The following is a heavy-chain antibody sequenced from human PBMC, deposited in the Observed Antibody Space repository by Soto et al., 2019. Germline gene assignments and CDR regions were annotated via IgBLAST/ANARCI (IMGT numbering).Heavy chain of an antibody. D-gene: IGHD5-18*01. CDR2: IIPILGIA. CDR3: ARESDTAMATGYDY. CDR1: GGTFSSYT. V-gene: IGHV1-69*08. J-gene: IGHJ4*02. Sequence: QVQLVQSGAEVKKPGSSVKVSYKASGGTFSSYTISWVRQAPGQGLEWMGRIIPILGIANYAQKFQGRDTITADKSTSTAYMELSSLRSEDTAVYYCARESDTAMATGYDYWGQGTLVTVSS.